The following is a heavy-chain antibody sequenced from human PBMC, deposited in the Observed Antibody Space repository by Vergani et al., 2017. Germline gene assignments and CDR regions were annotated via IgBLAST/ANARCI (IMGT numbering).Heavy chain of an antibody. Sequence: QVQLVQSGAEVKKPGSSVKVSCKASGGTFSSYAISWVRQAPGQGLEWMGGIIPIFGTANYAQKFQGRVTITADESTSTAYRELSSLRSEDTAVYYCARDRAQLPQRSWFDPWGQGTLVTGSA. V-gene: IGHV1-69*12. D-gene: IGHD2-2*01. CDR2: IIPIFGTA. CDR3: ARDRAQLPQRSWFDP. CDR1: GGTFSSYA. J-gene: IGHJ5*02.